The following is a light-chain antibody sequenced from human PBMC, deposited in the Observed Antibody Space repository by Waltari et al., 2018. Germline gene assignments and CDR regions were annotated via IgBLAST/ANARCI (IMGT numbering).Light chain of an antibody. J-gene: IGLJ1*01. CDR2: DVS. CDR1: SSDVGGYNY. CDR3: SSYTSSSTLV. Sequence: QSALTQPASVSGSPGQSITISCTGTSSDVGGYNYVSWYQQHPGKAPKLMIYDVSNRPSRVSLRFSGSKSGTTASLTISGLQAEDEVDYYCSSYTSSSTLVFGTGTKVTVL. V-gene: IGLV2-14*01.